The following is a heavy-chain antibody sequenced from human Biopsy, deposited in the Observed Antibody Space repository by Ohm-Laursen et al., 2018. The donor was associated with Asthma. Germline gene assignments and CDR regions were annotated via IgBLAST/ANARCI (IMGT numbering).Heavy chain of an antibody. CDR2: ISYGGKT. CDR3: ARRITIFGVVQKDHGMDA. J-gene: IGHJ6*02. V-gene: IGHV4-39*01. CDR1: GGSMTPTSHY. Sequence: GPLSLTCTVSGGSMTPTSHYWDWIRQAPGKGLEWIGYISYGGKTSYNPPLKNRVTISRDTSKNQFSLRLTSVTAADTAVYFCARRITIFGVVQKDHGMDAWGQGTAVSVSS. D-gene: IGHD3-3*01.